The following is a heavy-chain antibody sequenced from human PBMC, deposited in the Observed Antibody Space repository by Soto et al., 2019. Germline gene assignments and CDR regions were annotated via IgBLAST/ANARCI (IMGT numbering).Heavy chain of an antibody. Sequence: QVLLVQSGPEVKKPGSSVKISCKASGGTFSNHAFSWVRQAPGQGLEWMGTIIPIFGATNYAQNFQGRVTITADESTSTAYMDLSSMRFEDTAVYYCATDDTVGVGADSAFDIWGQGTMVTVSS. D-gene: IGHD4-17*01. V-gene: IGHV1-69*18. CDR1: GGTFSNHA. J-gene: IGHJ3*02. CDR2: IIPIFGAT. CDR3: ATDDTVGVGADSAFDI.